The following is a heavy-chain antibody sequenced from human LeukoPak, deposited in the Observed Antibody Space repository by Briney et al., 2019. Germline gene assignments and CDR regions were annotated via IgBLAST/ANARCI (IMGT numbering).Heavy chain of an antibody. J-gene: IGHJ4*02. CDR1: GGSISSTNYY. CDR2: IYYSGNT. Sequence: SETLSLTCSVSGGSISSTNYYWGWIRQPPGKGLEWFGSIYYSGNTYYNPSLKSRVAISVDTSKNQFSLKLSSVTAADTAVYYCASLTMIVVPWGQGTLVTVSS. D-gene: IGHD3-22*01. CDR3: ASLTMIVVP. V-gene: IGHV4-39*01.